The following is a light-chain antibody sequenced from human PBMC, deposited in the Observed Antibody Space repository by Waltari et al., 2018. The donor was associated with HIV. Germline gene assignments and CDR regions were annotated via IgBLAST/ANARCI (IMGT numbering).Light chain of an antibody. V-gene: IGLV2-14*01. CDR1: SSDLGGPQY. Sequence: QSALTQTASVSASPGQPITISCTGTSSDLGGPQYVSRYQQQPGKAPKLMISEVSNRPSGVSNRFSGSKSGNTASLTISGLQAEDEADYYCSSYTTSSTWVFGGGTKLTVL. CDR2: EVS. J-gene: IGLJ3*02. CDR3: SSYTTSSTWV.